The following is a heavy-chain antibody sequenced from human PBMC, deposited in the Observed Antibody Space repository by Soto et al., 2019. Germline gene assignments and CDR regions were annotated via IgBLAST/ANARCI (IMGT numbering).Heavy chain of an antibody. CDR3: ARDRLRLDLGYYYYYGMDV. V-gene: IGHV3-21*01. D-gene: IGHD4-17*01. CDR1: GFTFSSYS. J-gene: IGHJ6*02. CDR2: ISSSSSYI. Sequence: PGGSLRLSCTASGFTFSSYSMNWVRQAPGKGLEWVSSISSSSSYIYYADSVKGRFTISRDNAKNSLYLQMNSLRAEDTAVYYCARDRLRLDLGYYYYYGMDVWGQGTTVTVSS.